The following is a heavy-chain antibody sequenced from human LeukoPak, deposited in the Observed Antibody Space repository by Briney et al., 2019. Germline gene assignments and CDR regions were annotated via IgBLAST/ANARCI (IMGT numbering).Heavy chain of an antibody. J-gene: IGHJ3*01. CDR1: GFTFSDDT. V-gene: IGHV3-48*02. Sequence: PGGSLRLSSAASGFTFSDDTMNWRRQAPGKGLEWVSYISSDSTTVYHADSVRGRFTISRDNAKNSLYLQMNSLRDEDTAVYYYARTFDRWGQGTMVTVPS. CDR3: ARTFDR. CDR2: ISSDSTTV.